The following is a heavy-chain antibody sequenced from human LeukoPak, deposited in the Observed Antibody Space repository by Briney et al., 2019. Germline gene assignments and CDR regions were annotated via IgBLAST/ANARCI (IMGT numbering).Heavy chain of an antibody. CDR3: ATARSLVTGQIVLEWLPIDY. D-gene: IGHD3-3*01. V-gene: IGHV1-69*13. Sequence: GASVKVSCKASGYTFTSYGISWVRQAPGQGLEWMGGIIPIFGTANYAQKFQGRVTITADESTSTAYMELSSLRSEDTAVYYCATARSLVTGQIVLEWLPIDYWGQGTLVTVSS. CDR2: IIPIFGTA. J-gene: IGHJ4*02. CDR1: GYTFTSYG.